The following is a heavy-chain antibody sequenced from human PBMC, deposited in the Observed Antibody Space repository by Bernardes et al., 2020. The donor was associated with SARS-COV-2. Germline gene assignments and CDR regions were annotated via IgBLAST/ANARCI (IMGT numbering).Heavy chain of an antibody. J-gene: IGHJ4*02. CDR2: ISADGGST. Sequence: GGSLSLSCAASGFTFDAHAMTWVRQAPGKGLEWVSTISADGGSTYYADSVAGRFTISRDNSKDILFLQIDSLRVEDTAIYFCARNPYSAWNYYLDHWGPGALVTVSS. CDR3: ARNPYSAWNYYLDH. D-gene: IGHD6-19*01. V-gene: IGHV3-23*01. CDR1: GFTFDAHA.